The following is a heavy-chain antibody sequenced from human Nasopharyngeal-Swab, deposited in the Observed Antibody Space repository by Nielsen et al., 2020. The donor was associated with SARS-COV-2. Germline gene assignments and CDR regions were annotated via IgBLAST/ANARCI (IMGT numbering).Heavy chain of an antibody. J-gene: IGHJ4*02. Sequence: GESLKISCAASGFTFSSYAMHWVRQAPGKGLEWVAVISYDGSNKYYADSVKGRFTISRDNSKNTLYLQMNSLRAEDTAVYYCVRDPEVYVWGGEGVFDYWGQGTLVTVSS. CDR3: VRDPEVYVWGGEGVFDY. V-gene: IGHV3-30-3*01. CDR2: ISYDGSNK. D-gene: IGHD3-16*01. CDR1: GFTFSSYA.